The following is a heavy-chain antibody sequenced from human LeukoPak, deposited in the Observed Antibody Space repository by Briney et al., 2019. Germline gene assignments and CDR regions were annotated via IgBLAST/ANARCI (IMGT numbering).Heavy chain of an antibody. CDR1: GFTFNNYA. CDR2: ISASGGTT. V-gene: IGHV3-23*01. J-gene: IGHJ5*01. CDR3: AKEPREYCSSTSCPNWFDS. D-gene: IGHD2-2*01. Sequence: GGSLRLSCAASGFTFNNYAMSWVRQAPGKGLEWVSAISASGGTTYYADSVKGRFTISRDNSENTLFLQMNSLRAGDTAVYYCAKEPREYCSSTSCPNWFDSWGQGTLVTVSP.